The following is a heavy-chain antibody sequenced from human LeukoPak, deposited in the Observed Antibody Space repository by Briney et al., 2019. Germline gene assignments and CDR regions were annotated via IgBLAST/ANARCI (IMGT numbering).Heavy chain of an antibody. CDR2: ISSSSSYV. D-gene: IGHD6-13*01. V-gene: IGHV3-21*01. CDR3: ARDSSWHVPVPENPVAFDY. J-gene: IGHJ4*02. CDR1: GFTFSRYS. Sequence: GGSLRLSCAASGFTFSRYSMNWVRQAPGKGLEWVSSISSSSSYVYYADSVKGRFTISRDNAKNSLYLQMNSLRAEDTAMYYCARDSSWHVPVPENPVAFDYWGQGTLVTVSS.